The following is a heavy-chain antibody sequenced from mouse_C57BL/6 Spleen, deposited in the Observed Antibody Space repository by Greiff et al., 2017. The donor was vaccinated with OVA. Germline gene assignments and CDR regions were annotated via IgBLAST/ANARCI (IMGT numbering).Heavy chain of an antibody. D-gene: IGHD2-2*01. CDR1: GYSITSGYY. CDR3: AREGGYDRDYYAMDY. V-gene: IGHV3-6*01. Sequence: VQLKESGPGLVKPSQSLSLTCSVTGYSITSGYYWNWIRQFPGNKLEWMGYISYDGSNNYNPSLKNRISITRDTSKNQFFLKLNSVTTEDTATYYCAREGGYDRDYYAMDYWGQGTSVTVSS. J-gene: IGHJ4*01. CDR2: ISYDGSN.